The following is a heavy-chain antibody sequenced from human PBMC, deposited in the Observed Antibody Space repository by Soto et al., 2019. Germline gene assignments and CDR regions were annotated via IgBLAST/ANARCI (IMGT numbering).Heavy chain of an antibody. V-gene: IGHV1-8*01. D-gene: IGHD3-10*01. Sequence: QVQLVQSGAEVREPGASVKVSCKASGYSFTSLDINWVRQTTGQGLEWMGWMQPSSGRTGYAQKFQGRVTMTRDTSINTAYMELSSLTSDDTAFYYCARGVTAGVDYCGQGSLVTVSS. CDR3: ARGVTAGVDY. J-gene: IGHJ4*02. CDR1: GYSFTSLD. CDR2: MQPSSGRT.